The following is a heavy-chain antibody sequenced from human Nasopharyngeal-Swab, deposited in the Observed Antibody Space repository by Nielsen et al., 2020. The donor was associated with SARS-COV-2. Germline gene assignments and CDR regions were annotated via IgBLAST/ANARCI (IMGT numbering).Heavy chain of an antibody. CDR3: AGEHPAEYALDV. Sequence: GESLKISCAVSGFSGYDMNWVRQAPGKGLEWLSYISGSSGTIYYADSVKGRFTISRDNAKKSLFLQMNRLRAEDTAVYYCAGEHPAEYALDVWGLGTTVTVS. J-gene: IGHJ6*02. V-gene: IGHV3-48*04. CDR2: ISGSSGTI. CDR1: GFSGYD.